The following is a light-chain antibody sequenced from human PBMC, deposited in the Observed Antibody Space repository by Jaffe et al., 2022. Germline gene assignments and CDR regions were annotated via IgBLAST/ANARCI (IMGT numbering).Light chain of an antibody. Sequence: QSVLTQPPSASGTPGQRVTISCSGSSSNIGSKSVHWYQQLPGTAPKLFIYANNRRPSGVPDRFSGSKSGTSASLAISGLQSEDEADYYCATWDDRLNGWVFGGGTKLTVL. V-gene: IGLV1-44*01. CDR2: ANN. CDR3: ATWDDRLNGWV. J-gene: IGLJ3*02. CDR1: SSNIGSKS.